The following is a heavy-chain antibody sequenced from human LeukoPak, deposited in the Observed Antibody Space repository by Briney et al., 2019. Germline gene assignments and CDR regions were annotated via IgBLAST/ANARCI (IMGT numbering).Heavy chain of an antibody. CDR2: INPNSGGT. J-gene: IGHJ5*02. Sequence: ASVKVSCKASGYTFTGYYMHWVRQAPGQGLEWIGWINPNSGGTNYAQKFQGRVTMTRDTSISTAYMELSRLRSDDTAVYYCARPRATAGYNWFDPWGQGTLVTVSS. D-gene: IGHD5-12*01. CDR3: ARPRATAGYNWFDP. V-gene: IGHV1-2*02. CDR1: GYTFTGYY.